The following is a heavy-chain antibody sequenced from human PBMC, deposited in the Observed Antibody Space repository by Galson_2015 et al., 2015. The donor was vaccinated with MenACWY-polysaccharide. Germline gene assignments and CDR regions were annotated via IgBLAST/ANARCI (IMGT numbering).Heavy chain of an antibody. Sequence: SLRLSCAASGFTFRSYGMQWVRQAPGKGLEWVTIIWYVGSNKYYADSVKGRLTISRDNSKNTLYLQMNSLRAEDTAVYYCATARGCGGDCYYFDYWGQGTLVAVSS. CDR1: GFTFRSYG. V-gene: IGHV3-33*01. CDR2: IWYVGSNK. D-gene: IGHD2-21*02. J-gene: IGHJ4*02. CDR3: ATARGCGGDCYYFDY.